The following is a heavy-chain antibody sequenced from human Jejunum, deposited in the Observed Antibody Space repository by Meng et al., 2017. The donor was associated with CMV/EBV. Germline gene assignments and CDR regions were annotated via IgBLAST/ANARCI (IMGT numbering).Heavy chain of an antibody. CDR3: AKAYGTSFEY. D-gene: IGHD1-26*01. CDR2: IITSGST. Sequence: HVQGSGPEIVNPSTTSALACTVFGCSCTTYYWSWLRQCAGKGLEWMGRIITSGSTNYNASLSSRIITSVNTSKKQFFLKLRSVTAAETAVYYCAKAYGTSFEYWGQGSLVTVSS. CDR1: GCSCTTYY. V-gene: IGHV4-4*07. J-gene: IGHJ4*02.